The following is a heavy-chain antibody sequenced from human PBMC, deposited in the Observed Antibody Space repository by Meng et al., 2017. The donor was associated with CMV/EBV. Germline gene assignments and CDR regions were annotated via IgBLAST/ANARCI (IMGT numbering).Heavy chain of an antibody. V-gene: IGHV1-69*12. Sequence: QVQMVQVGAEGRKPGSLVKVSCKASGGTFSTFAISWVRQAPGEGLEWMGGIIPVFETANYAERFQDRVTITADDSTTTAYMELSSLRADDTALYFCARGGDSWYSDYWGQGTLVTVSS. CDR3: ARGGDSWYSDY. CDR1: GGTFSTFA. J-gene: IGHJ4*02. D-gene: IGHD1-26*01. CDR2: IIPVFETA.